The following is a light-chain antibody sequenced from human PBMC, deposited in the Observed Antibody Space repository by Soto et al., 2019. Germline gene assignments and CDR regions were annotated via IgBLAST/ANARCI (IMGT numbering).Light chain of an antibody. CDR1: ETIRGL. CDR3: QQYGSSPLVT. CDR2: DTS. J-gene: IGKJ1*01. Sequence: IVLKQSPATVSLSPRERATLSCRASETIRGLLAWYQQRPGQPPRLLIYDTSNRATGIPARFSGSGSGTDFTLTISRLEPEDFAVYYCQQYGSSPLVTFCQGTIVDIK. V-gene: IGKV3-20*01.